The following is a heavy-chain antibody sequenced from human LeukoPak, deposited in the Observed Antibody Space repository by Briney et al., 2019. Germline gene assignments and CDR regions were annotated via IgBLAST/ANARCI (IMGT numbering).Heavy chain of an antibody. Sequence: WASVKVSCKASGYIFTSYDINWVRQATGQGLEWMGWMNPNSGNTGYAQKFQGRVTMTRNTSISTAYMELSSLRSEDTAVYYCARRSAPWMATEGWEFDYWGQGTLVTVSS. V-gene: IGHV1-8*01. D-gene: IGHD5-24*01. J-gene: IGHJ4*02. CDR1: GYIFTSYD. CDR2: MNPNSGNT. CDR3: ARRSAPWMATEGWEFDY.